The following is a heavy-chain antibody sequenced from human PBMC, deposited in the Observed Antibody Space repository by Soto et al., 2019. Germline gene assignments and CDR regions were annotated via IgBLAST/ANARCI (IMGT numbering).Heavy chain of an antibody. D-gene: IGHD7-27*01. V-gene: IGHV3-7*01. Sequence: GGSLRLSCAASGFTFSSYWMSWVRQAPGKGLEWVANIKQDGSEKYYVDSVKGRFTISRDNAKNSLYLQMNSLRAEDTAVYYCARDLIKLGNDFVYWGQGTLVTVSS. J-gene: IGHJ4*02. CDR1: GFTFSSYW. CDR3: ARDLIKLGNDFVY. CDR2: IKQDGSEK.